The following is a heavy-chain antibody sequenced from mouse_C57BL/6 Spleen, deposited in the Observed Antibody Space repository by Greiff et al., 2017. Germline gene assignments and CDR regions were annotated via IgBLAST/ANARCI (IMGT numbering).Heavy chain of an antibody. CDR1: GFSLSTFGMG. CDR2: IWWDDDK. J-gene: IGHJ3*01. CDR3: ARIADCDPSWFAY. Sequence: QVTLKESGPGILQPSQTLRLTCSFSGFSLSTFGMGVGWIRQPSGKGLEWLAPIWWDDDKYYNPALKSRLTIAKATSKNQVFLKIANVDTADTATYYCARIADCDPSWFAYWGQGTLVTVSA. V-gene: IGHV8-8*01.